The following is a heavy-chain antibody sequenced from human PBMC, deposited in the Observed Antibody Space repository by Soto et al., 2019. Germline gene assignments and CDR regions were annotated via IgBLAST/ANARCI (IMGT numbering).Heavy chain of an antibody. D-gene: IGHD3-22*01. CDR2: IYYSGST. J-gene: IGHJ4*02. V-gene: IGHV4-30-4*01. Sequence: ASETLSLTCTVSGGSISSGDYYWSWIRQPPGKGLEWIGYIYYSGSTYYNPSLKSRVTISVDTSKNQFPLKLSSVTAADTAVYYCARVRYDSSGYYPGPFDYWGQGTLVTVSS. CDR3: ARVRYDSSGYYPGPFDY. CDR1: GGSISSGDYY.